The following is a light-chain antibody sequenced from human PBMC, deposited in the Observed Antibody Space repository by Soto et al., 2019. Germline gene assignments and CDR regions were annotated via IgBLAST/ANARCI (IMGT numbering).Light chain of an antibody. V-gene: IGKV3-20*01. J-gene: IGKJ1*01. CDR2: DAS. CDR1: QYLSRSY. Sequence: EIVLTQSPGTLSLSPGERATLSCRASQYLSRSYFAWYQQKSGQAPRLLIYDASRRATGIPDRFSGSGSGKNFTLPIDRREPQDVAVFYCQQTGDSSWTFGQGTKVEIK. CDR3: QQTGDSSWT.